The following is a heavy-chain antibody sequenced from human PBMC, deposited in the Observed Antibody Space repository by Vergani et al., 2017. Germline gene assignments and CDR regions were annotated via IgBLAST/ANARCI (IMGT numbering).Heavy chain of an antibody. CDR2: IWYDGSNK. CDR1: GFTFSSYG. CDR3: ASDFGSDGYNCCDY. D-gene: IGHD5-24*01. J-gene: IGHJ4*02. Sequence: QVQLVESGGGVVQPGRSLRLSCAASGFTFSSYGMHWVRQAPGKGLEWVAVIWYDGSNKYYADSVKGRFTISRDNSKNTLYLQMNSLRAEDTAVYYCASDFGSDGYNCCDYWGQGTLVTVSS. V-gene: IGHV3-33*01.